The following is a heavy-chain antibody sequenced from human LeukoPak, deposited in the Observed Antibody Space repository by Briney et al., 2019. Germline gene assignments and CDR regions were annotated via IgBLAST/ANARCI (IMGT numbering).Heavy chain of an antibody. Sequence: SETLSLTCTVSGGPISSYYWSWIRQPPGEGLEWIGYIYYSGSTNYNPSLESRVTISVDTSKNQFSLKLSSVTAADTAVYYCASISGYYYFDYWGQGTLVTVSS. CDR3: ASISGYYYFDY. CDR1: GGPISSYY. CDR2: IYYSGST. V-gene: IGHV4-59*08. D-gene: IGHD3-22*01. J-gene: IGHJ4*02.